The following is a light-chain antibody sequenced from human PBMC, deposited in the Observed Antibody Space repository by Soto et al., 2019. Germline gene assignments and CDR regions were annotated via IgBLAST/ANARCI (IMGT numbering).Light chain of an antibody. V-gene: IGKV1-9*01. CDR3: LQDYGDSWT. CDR2: AAS. Sequence: IQLTQSPSSLSASVGERVTITCRASQDIAIYLAWYQQKPGEAPKLLIYAASNLYPGVPSRFSGRRSGTEFTLTISSLQPEDFASYYCLQDYGDSWTFGQGTKVDIK. CDR1: QDIAIY. J-gene: IGKJ1*01.